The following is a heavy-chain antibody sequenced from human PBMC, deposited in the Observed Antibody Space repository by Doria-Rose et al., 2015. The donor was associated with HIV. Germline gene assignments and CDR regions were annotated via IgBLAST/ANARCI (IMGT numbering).Heavy chain of an antibody. Sequence: VSGDSIHNFYWTWVRQAAGKGLGWVGRIYSTGSTNYNPSLQSRVTISIDTSRSQFSLSLRSVTAADTAFYFCARDRGDYWGQGALVTVTS. J-gene: IGHJ4*02. CDR3: ARDRGDY. V-gene: IGHV4-4*07. CDR1: GDSIHNFY. CDR2: IYSTGST.